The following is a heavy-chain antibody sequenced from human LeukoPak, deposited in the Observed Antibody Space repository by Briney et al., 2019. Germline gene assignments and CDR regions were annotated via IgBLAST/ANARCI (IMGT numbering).Heavy chain of an antibody. D-gene: IGHD3-10*01. CDR1: GYRFTSYW. CDR2: IYPGDSDT. J-gene: IGHJ5*02. Sequence: GESLKISCKGSGYRFTSYWIGWVRQMPGKGLEWMGIIYPGDSDTRYSPSFQGQVTISADKSISTAYLQWSSLKASDTAMYYCARLFSYYGSGSYNNWFDPWGQGTLVTVSS. V-gene: IGHV5-51*01. CDR3: ARLFSYYGSGSYNNWFDP.